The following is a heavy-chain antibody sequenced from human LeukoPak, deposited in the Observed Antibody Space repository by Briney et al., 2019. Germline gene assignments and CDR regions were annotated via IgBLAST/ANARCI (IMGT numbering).Heavy chain of an antibody. CDR1: GGSITSGNW. D-gene: IGHD6-13*01. CDR2: IYHSGST. V-gene: IGHV4-4*01. J-gene: IGHJ5*02. CDR3: ARGVPAAGSIRFDP. Sequence: SETLSLTCAVSGGSITSGNWWSWVRQPPGKGLEWIGEIYHSGSTNYNPSLKSRVTISVDKSKNHFSLILNSVTAADTAVYCCARGVPAAGSIRFDPWGQGTLVTVSS.